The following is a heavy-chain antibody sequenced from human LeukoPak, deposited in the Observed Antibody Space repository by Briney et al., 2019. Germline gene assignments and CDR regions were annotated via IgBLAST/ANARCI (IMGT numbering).Heavy chain of an antibody. CDR1: GGSFSDYS. CDR3: ASGVGEFFPDAFNI. V-gene: IGHV4-34*01. D-gene: IGHD3-10*01. J-gene: IGHJ3*02. Sequence: PSETLPLTCAVFGGSFSDYSWTWIRQTPGKGLEWIGEINHRGGTNYNPSLKSRLTISVDTSKNQFSLNLTSVTAADTAVYYCASGVGEFFPDAFNIWGQGTMVGVFS. CDR2: INHRGGT.